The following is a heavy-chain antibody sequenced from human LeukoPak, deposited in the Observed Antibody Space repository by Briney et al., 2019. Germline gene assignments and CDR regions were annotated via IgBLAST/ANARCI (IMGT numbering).Heavy chain of an antibody. J-gene: IGHJ4*02. Sequence: NPSETLSLTCTVSGGSISSYYWSWIRQPPGKGLEWIGYIYYSGSTNYNPSLKSRVTISVDTSKNQFSLKLSSVTAADTAVYYCASGGYDWRYYFDYWGQGTLVTVSS. V-gene: IGHV4-59*01. CDR3: ASGGYDWRYYFDY. CDR1: GGSISSYY. D-gene: IGHD5-12*01. CDR2: IYYSGST.